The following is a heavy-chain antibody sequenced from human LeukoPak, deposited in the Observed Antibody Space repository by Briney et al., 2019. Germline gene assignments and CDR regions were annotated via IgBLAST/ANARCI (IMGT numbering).Heavy chain of an antibody. V-gene: IGHV3-21*01. Sequence: GGSLRLSCAASGFTFSSYSMNWVRQAPGKGLEWVSSISSSSSYIYYADSVKGRFTISRDNAKNSLYLQMNNLRAEDTAVYYCARLGYCSGGSCYYAFDIWGQGTMVTVSS. CDR1: GFTFSSYS. CDR2: ISSSSSYI. J-gene: IGHJ3*02. CDR3: ARLGYCSGGSCYYAFDI. D-gene: IGHD2-15*01.